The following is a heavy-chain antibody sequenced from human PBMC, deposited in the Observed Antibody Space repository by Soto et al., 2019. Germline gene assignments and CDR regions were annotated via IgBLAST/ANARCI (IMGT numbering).Heavy chain of an antibody. CDR1: GFTFSGYG. V-gene: IGHV3-30*03. CDR2: ISNDGINK. D-gene: IGHD2-15*01. Sequence: GGSLRLSCAASGFTFSGYGMHWVRQAPGKGLEWVAVISNDGINKYYGDSVKGRFTISRDNSKNTLYLQMNSLRDEDTAVYYCARDGLGIVVVVAATRHAFDIWGQGTMVTVSS. J-gene: IGHJ3*02. CDR3: ARDGLGIVVVVAATRHAFDI.